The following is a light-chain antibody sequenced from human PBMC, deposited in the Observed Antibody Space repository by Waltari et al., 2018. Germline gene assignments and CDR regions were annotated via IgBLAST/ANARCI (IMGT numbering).Light chain of an antibody. J-gene: IGKJ4*01. CDR2: DAS. CDR3: QQRSNWPDLT. CDR1: SRVSTY. V-gene: IGKV3-11*01. Sequence: EIVLTQSPATLSLSPGERATLSCRASSRVSTYLAWYQQKPGQAPRLLIYDASNRATGIPARFSGSGSGTDFTLTISSLEPEYFACCECQQRSNWPDLTCGGGTKVEIK.